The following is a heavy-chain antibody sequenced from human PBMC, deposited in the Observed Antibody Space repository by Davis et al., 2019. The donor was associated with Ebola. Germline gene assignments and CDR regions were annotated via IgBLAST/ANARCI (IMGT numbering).Heavy chain of an antibody. Sequence: GESLKISCAASGFTFSCYAMSWVRQAPGKGLEWVSAISGSGGSTYYADSVKGRFTISRDNSKNTLYLQMNSLRVEDTAVYYCAKSPFAHYYYYGMDVWGQGTTVTVSS. J-gene: IGHJ6*02. V-gene: IGHV3-23*01. D-gene: IGHD3-10*01. CDR1: GFTFSCYA. CDR2: ISGSGGST. CDR3: AKSPFAHYYYYGMDV.